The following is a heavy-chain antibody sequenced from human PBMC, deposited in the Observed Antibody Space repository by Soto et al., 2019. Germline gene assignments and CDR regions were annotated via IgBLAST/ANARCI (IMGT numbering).Heavy chain of an antibody. Sequence: QVQRVESGGGVVQPGRSLRLSCAASGFPFTSYGMHWVREGPDKGLEGVAIISYDGSDKYYADSVKGRFTISRDNSKNTLNLQMNSLRPEDTALYYCVGGQYYFDYRGQGTLVIVSS. CDR2: ISYDGSDK. CDR1: GFPFTSYG. CDR3: VGGQYYFDY. V-gene: IGHV3-30*03. D-gene: IGHD3-10*01. J-gene: IGHJ4*02.